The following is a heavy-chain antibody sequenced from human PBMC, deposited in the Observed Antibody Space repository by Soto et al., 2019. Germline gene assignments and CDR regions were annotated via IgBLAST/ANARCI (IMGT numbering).Heavy chain of an antibody. D-gene: IGHD3-22*01. V-gene: IGHV3-23*01. CDR2: VSGSGAST. Sequence: EVQVSESGEGLVQPGGSLRLSCAGSGFTFSNYAMSWVRQAPGKGLEWVSVVSGSGASTFYADSVKGRFTISRDNTKNTLYLQMNSLRAEDTAVYYCAKARGLYYENSGYYRYFDHWGQGTLVTVSS. CDR1: GFTFSNYA. J-gene: IGHJ4*02. CDR3: AKARGLYYENSGYYRYFDH.